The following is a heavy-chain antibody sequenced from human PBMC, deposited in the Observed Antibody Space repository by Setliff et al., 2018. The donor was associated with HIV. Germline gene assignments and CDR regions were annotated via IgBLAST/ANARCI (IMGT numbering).Heavy chain of an antibody. Sequence: SETLSLTCTVSGYSISSGDYWGWIRQPLGKGLEWIGSIYHSGSTYYNPSLKSRVTMAADTSKNQFSLKLSSVTAADTAVYYCARDPGDYDYVWGTKRGWFDPWGQGTLVTVSS. CDR3: ARDPGDYDYVWGTKRGWFDP. CDR2: IYHSGST. CDR1: GYSISSGDY. D-gene: IGHD3-16*01. J-gene: IGHJ5*02. V-gene: IGHV4-38-2*02.